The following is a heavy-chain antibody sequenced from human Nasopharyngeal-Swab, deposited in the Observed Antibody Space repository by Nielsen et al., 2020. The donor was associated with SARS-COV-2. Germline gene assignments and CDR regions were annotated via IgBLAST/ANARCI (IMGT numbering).Heavy chain of an antibody. CDR3: AKSRIDMIVVALSDY. J-gene: IGHJ4*02. V-gene: IGHV4-59*04. D-gene: IGHD3-22*01. Sequence: SETLSLTCTVSGGSISSYYWSWIRQPPGKGLEWIGYIYYSGSAYYNPALKSRVTISVDTSKNQFFLKLNSVTAADTAVYYCAKSRIDMIVVALSDYWGQGTLVTVSS. CDR2: IYYSGSA. CDR1: GGSISSYY.